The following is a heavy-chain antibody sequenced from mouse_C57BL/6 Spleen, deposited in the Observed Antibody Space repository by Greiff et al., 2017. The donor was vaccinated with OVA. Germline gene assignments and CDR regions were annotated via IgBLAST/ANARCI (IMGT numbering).Heavy chain of an antibody. CDR2: IYPGSGNT. D-gene: IGHD2-1*01. J-gene: IGHJ3*01. Sequence: VKLQQSGAELVRPGASVKLSCKASGYTFTDYYINWVKQRPGQGLEWIARIYPGSGNTYYNEKFKGKATLTAEKSSSTAYMQLISLTSEDSAVYFCGRLGGNYPFAYWGQGTLVTVSA. CDR3: GRLGGNYPFAY. V-gene: IGHV1-76*01. CDR1: GYTFTDYY.